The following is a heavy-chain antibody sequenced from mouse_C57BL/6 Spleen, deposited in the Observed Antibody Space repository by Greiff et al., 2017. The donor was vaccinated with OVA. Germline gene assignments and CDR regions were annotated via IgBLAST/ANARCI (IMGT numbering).Heavy chain of an antibody. J-gene: IGHJ1*03. CDR2: IYPRSGNT. Sequence: QVQLQQSGAELARPGASVKLSCKASGYTFTSYGISWVKQRTGKGLEWIGEIYPRSGNTYYNEKFKGKATLTADKSSSTAYMELRSLTCEDSAVYFSARAITTVVPWYFDVWGTGTTVTVSS. D-gene: IGHD1-1*01. V-gene: IGHV1-81*01. CDR1: GYTFTSYG. CDR3: ARAITTVVPWYFDV.